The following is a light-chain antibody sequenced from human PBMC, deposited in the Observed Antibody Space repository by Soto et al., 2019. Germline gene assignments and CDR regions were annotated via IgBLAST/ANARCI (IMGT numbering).Light chain of an antibody. Sequence: EIVLTQSPGTLSLSPGERATLSCRASQNVSSSYLAWYQQKVGQAPRLLIYGASSRATGIPDRFRGGGSGTDFTLTISRLEPEDFAVYYCQQYGSSTGYTFGQGTKVEIK. V-gene: IGKV3-20*01. CDR3: QQYGSSTGYT. J-gene: IGKJ2*01. CDR2: GAS. CDR1: QNVSSSY.